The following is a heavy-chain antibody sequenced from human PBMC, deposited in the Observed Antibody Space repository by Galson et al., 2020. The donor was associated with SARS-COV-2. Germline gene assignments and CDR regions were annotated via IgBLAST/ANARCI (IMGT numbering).Heavy chain of an antibody. CDR3: ARDWGGMGADFDY. Sequence: ASVQVSCSASGYTITRNAMNCVRQAPAQELEWLVWTNTNTGNPTYAQGFTGRFVFSLDTSVSTAYLQISSLKAEDTAVYYCARDWGGMGADFDYWGQGTLVTVSS. D-gene: IGHD3-16*01. CDR1: GYTITRNA. V-gene: IGHV7-4-1*02. J-gene: IGHJ4*02. CDR2: TNTNTGNP.